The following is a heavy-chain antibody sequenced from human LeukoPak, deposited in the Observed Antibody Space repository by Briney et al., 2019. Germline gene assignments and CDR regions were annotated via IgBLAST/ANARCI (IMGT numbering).Heavy chain of an antibody. V-gene: IGHV3-7*02. CDR3: AKNGGPHGMDV. CDR1: GFTLSSIW. CDR2: IKHDGSET. Sequence: PGGSLRLSCATAGFTLSSIWMSWVRQAAGKGLEWVANIKHDGSETNYVDSVKGRFTISRDNAKNSLHLQMNSLRVEDTAVYYCAKNGGPHGMDVWGQGTTVTVSS. J-gene: IGHJ6*02. D-gene: IGHD3-16*01.